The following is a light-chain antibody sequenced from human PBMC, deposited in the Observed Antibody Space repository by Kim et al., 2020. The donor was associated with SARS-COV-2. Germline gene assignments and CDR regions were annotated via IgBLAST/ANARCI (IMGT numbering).Light chain of an antibody. CDR3: QHRKT. J-gene: IGKJ1*01. CDR2: DAS. V-gene: IGKV1-5*01. CDR1: QTLSGR. Sequence: STLSASVGDRVTITCRASQTLSGRLAWYQQKPGKAPKRLICDASTLESGVPSRFRGSGSGTDFILTISSLQTDDSATYYCQHRKTFGQGTKVDIK.